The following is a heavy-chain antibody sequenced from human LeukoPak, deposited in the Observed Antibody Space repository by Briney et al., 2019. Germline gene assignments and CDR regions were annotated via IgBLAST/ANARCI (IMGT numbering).Heavy chain of an antibody. CDR2: ISSSSSYI. J-gene: IGHJ4*02. CDR1: GFTFSTYT. V-gene: IGHV3-21*01. Sequence: GGSLRLSCAASGFTFSTYTMNWVRQAPGKGLEWVSSISSSSSYIYYADSVKGRFTISRDNAKNSLYLQMNSLRAEDTAVYYCARDPGAYYDFWSGYYDWGQGTLVTVSS. D-gene: IGHD3-3*01. CDR3: ARDPGAYYDFWSGYYD.